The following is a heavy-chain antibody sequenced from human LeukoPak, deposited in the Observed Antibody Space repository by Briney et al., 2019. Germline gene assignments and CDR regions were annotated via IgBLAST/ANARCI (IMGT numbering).Heavy chain of an antibody. J-gene: IGHJ3*02. CDR2: IYYSGST. CDR1: GGSISSGGYY. Sequence: SQTLPLTCTVSGGSISSGGYYWSWIRQHPGKGLEWIGYIYYSGSTYYNPSLKSRVTISVDTSKNQFSLKLSSVTAADTAVYYCAREVVPAAVPLDAFDIWGQGTMVTVSS. D-gene: IGHD2-2*01. CDR3: AREVVPAAVPLDAFDI. V-gene: IGHV4-31*03.